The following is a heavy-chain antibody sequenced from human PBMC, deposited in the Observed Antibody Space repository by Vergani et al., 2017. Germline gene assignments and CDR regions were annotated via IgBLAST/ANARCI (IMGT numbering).Heavy chain of an antibody. J-gene: IGHJ2*01. CDR3: ASGKYYSDSTSHFRGRYFDV. CDR2: IYNSVNG. CDR1: GDSIISRSYY. V-gene: IGHV4-39*01. Sequence: QMQLQESGPGLVKASETLSLTCTVSGDSIISRSYYWGWIRQPPGNGLEWIGSIYNSVNGDSSSCRKSLVTISADTSKNEFSLRLTTVTAADTAVYYCASGKYYSDSTSHFRGRYFDVWGHGTLVTVPS. D-gene: IGHD3-22*01.